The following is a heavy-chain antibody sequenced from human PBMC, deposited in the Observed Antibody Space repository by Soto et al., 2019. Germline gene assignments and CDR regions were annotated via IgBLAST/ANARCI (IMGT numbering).Heavy chain of an antibody. D-gene: IGHD6-13*01. CDR3: ASGYSSSWYNAFDI. CDR1: GFSFSSYW. Sequence: EVQLVESRGGLVQPGGSLRLSCAASGFSFSSYWMHWVRQAPGKGLVWVSRINSDGSSTTYADSVKGRFTISRDNAKNTLYVQMNSLRAEDTAVYYCASGYSSSWYNAFDIWGQGTMVTVSS. CDR2: INSDGSST. J-gene: IGHJ3*02. V-gene: IGHV3-74*01.